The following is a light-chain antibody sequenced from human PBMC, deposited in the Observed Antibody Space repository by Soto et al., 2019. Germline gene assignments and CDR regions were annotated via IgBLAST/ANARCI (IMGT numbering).Light chain of an antibody. CDR1: QSVSSY. Sequence: EIVLTQSPATLSLSPGERVTLSCRASQSVSSYLAWYQQKPGQAPRLLIYDASNRATGIPARFSGSGSGTDFTLTISSLEPEDFAIYYCQHRSIWPFTFGPGTKVDTK. V-gene: IGKV3-11*01. CDR3: QHRSIWPFT. J-gene: IGKJ3*01. CDR2: DAS.